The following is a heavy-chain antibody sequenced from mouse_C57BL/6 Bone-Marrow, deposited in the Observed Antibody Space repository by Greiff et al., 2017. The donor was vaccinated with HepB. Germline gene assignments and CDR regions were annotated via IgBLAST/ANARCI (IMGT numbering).Heavy chain of an antibody. J-gene: IGHJ2*01. CDR1: GFTFSSYA. CDR3: TRGLYDYDVHFDY. Sequence: EVQVVESGEGLVKPGGSLKLSCAASGFTFSSYAMSWVRQTPEKRLEWVAYISSGGDYIYYADTVKGRFTISRDNARNTLYLQMSSLKSEDTAMYYCTRGLYDYDVHFDYWGQGTTLTVSS. CDR2: ISSGGDYI. V-gene: IGHV5-9-1*02. D-gene: IGHD2-4*01.